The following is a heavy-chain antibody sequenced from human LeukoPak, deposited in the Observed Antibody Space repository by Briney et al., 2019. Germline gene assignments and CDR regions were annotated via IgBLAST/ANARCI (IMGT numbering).Heavy chain of an antibody. V-gene: IGHV3-48*03. CDR1: GFTFSSYE. CDR3: ARTYCGGDCYSSRGWFDP. CDR2: ISSSGSTI. J-gene: IGHJ5*02. Sequence: HPGGSLRLSCAASGFTFSSYEMNWVRQAPGKGLEWVSYISSSGSTIYYADSVKGRFTISRDNAKNSLYLQMNSLRAEDTAVYYCARTYCGGDCYSSRGWFDPWGQGTLVTVSS. D-gene: IGHD2-21*02.